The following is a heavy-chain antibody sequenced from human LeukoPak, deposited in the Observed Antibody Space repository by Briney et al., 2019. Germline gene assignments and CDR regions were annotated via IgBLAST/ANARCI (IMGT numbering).Heavy chain of an antibody. V-gene: IGHV4-59*08. CDR2: IYYSGST. CDR1: GGSISSYY. J-gene: IGHJ4*02. CDR3: ARLKTINAARWGQPWYFDY. D-gene: IGHD6-6*01. Sequence: SETLSLTCTVSGGSISSYYWSWIRQPPGKGLEWIGYIYYSGSTNYNPSLKSRVTISVDTSKNQFSLKLSSVTAADTAVYYCARLKTINAARWGQPWYFDYWGQGTLVTVSS.